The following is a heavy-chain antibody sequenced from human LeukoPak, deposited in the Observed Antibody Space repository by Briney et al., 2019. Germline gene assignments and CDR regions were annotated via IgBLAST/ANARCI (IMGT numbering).Heavy chain of an antibody. CDR3: AREILGGFNPGAY. Sequence: SETLSLTCTVSLDSTTSNFWSWVRQPPGKGLQWIGEIHRSGSPNYNPSLQSRVTISIDRSRNQIVLELSSVTAADTAVYYCAREILGGFNPGAYWGQGILVTVSS. V-gene: IGHV4-4*02. J-gene: IGHJ4*02. D-gene: IGHD1-14*01. CDR2: IHRSGSP. CDR1: LDSTTSNF.